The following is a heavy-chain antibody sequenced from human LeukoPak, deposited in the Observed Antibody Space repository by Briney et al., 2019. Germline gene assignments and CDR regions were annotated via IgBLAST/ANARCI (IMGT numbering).Heavy chain of an antibody. Sequence: GGSLRLSCAASGFTFDDYGMSWVRQAPGKGLEWGSGINWNGGSTGYADSVKGRFTISRDNAKNALYLQMNRLRAEDTALYYCARVVSYYYGSGNFDWGQGTLVTVSS. CDR3: ARVVSYYYGSGNFD. J-gene: IGHJ4*02. V-gene: IGHV3-20*04. CDR1: GFTFDDYG. CDR2: INWNGGST. D-gene: IGHD3-10*01.